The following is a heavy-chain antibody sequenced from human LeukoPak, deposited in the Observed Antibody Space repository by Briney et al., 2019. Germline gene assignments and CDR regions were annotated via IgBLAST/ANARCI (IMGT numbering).Heavy chain of an antibody. J-gene: IGHJ4*02. V-gene: IGHV1-2*06. D-gene: IGHD5-24*01. CDR3: ARDKGRDGYTAFDY. CDR1: GYTFTAYY. CDR2: INPNSGDT. Sequence: ASVKVSCKASGYTFTAYYMHWVRQAPGQGLEWMGRINPNSGDTNCAQKFQGRVTITRDTSISTAYMELSRLRSDDTAVYYCARDKGRDGYTAFDYWGQGTLVTVSS.